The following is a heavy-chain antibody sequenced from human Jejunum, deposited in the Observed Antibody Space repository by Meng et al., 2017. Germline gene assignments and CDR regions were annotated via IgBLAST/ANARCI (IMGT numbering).Heavy chain of an antibody. CDR2: IYHGGDT. D-gene: IGHD2-15*01. CDR3: ARDWGCRDGYCFSGLLEF. V-gene: IGHV4-4*02. CDR1: GDSISSNTR. J-gene: IGHJ4*02. Sequence: QVQLQESGPGLVRPSGALTLTCPGPGDSISSNTRWTWVRQPPGRGLEWIGEIYHGGDTNYNPSLTSPVTISVDKSKNQFTLRLNSVTAADTAIYYCARDWGCRDGYCFSGLLEFWGQGILVTVSS.